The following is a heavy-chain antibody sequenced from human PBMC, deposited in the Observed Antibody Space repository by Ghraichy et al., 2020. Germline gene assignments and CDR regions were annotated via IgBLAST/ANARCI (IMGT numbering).Heavy chain of an antibody. CDR2: IKEDGSDK. J-gene: IGHJ3*02. CDR1: GFTFSNFW. V-gene: IGHV3-7*03. CDR3: ASRRVVAGRYHAFDI. D-gene: IGHD6-19*01. Sequence: GESLNISCAASGFTFSNFWMDWVRQAPGRGLEWVANIKEDGSDKYYVDSVRGRFTIPRDNAKNSLYLQMNSLRAEDTAVYYCASRRVVAGRYHAFDIWGQGTMVTVSS.